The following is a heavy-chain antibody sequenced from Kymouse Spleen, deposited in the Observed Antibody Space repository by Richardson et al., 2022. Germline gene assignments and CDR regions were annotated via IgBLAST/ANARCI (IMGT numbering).Heavy chain of an antibody. CDR3: ATAYGSGSYPDAFDI. Sequence: QLQLQESGPGLVKPSETLSLTCTVSGGSISSSSYYWGWIRQPPGKGLEWIGSIYYSGSTYYNPSLKSRVTISVDTSKNQFSLKLSSVTAADTAVYYCATAYGSGSYPDAFDIWGQGTMVTVSS. CDR1: GGSISSSSYY. J-gene: IGHJ3*02. CDR2: IYYSGST. D-gene: IGHD3-10*01. V-gene: IGHV4-39*01.